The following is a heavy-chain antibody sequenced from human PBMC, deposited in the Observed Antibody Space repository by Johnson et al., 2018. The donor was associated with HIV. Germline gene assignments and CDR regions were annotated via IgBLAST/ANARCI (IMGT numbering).Heavy chain of an antibody. CDR3: AREEGNDLLTRGYAFDI. CDR2: INSGGGT. D-gene: IGHD3-9*01. V-gene: IGHV3-66*01. CDR1: GLTVSSNY. Sequence: VQLVESGGGVVRPGGSLRLSCAASGLTVSSNYMTWVRQGPGKGLEWVSVINSGGGTYYADSVTGRFTISRDNAENSLYLQMNSLRAEDTAVYYCAREEGNDLLTRGYAFDIWGQGTMVTVSS. J-gene: IGHJ3*02.